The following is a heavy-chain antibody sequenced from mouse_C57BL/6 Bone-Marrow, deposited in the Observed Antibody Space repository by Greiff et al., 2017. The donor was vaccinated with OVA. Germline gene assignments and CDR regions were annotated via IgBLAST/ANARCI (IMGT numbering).Heavy chain of an antibody. D-gene: IGHD2-12*01. CDR1: GYTFTDHE. V-gene: IGHV1-15*01. CDR3: TRYSRYAMDY. CDR2: IDPVTGGT. Sequence: QVQLQQSGAELVRPGASVTLSCKASGYTFTDHEMNWVKQTPVHGLEWIGAIDPVTGGTTSNQKFKGKAILTADKSSSKAYMERRSLTSEKSAIYYCTRYSRYAMDYWGQGTSGTVSS. J-gene: IGHJ4*01.